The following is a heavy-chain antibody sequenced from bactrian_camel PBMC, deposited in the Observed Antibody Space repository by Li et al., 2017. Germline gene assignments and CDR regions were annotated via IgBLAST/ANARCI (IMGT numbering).Heavy chain of an antibody. CDR1: GFTFSGVT. J-gene: IGHJ6*01. Sequence: VQLVESGGDLVQPGGSLRLSCVASGFTFSGVTMSWVRQAAGKGLEWVSTIIPDGARQYYADSVKGRFTISRDNAKNTVYLQMNSLKPEDTAVYYCVRDTMDWATGFGYWGQGTQVTVS. D-gene: IGHD1*01. V-gene: IGHV3S40*01. CDR2: IIPDGARQ. CDR3: VRDTMDWATGFGY.